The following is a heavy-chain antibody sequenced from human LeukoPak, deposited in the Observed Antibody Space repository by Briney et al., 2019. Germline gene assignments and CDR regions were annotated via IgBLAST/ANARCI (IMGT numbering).Heavy chain of an antibody. Sequence: SETLSLTCAVYGGSFSGYYWSWLRQPPGKGLEWIGEINHSGSTNYNPSLKSRVTISVDTSKDQFSLKLSSVTAADTAVYYCARRYYYGSGSYADFDYWGQGTLVTVSS. CDR3: ARRYYYGSGSYADFDY. V-gene: IGHV4-34*01. CDR2: INHSGST. CDR1: GGSFSGYY. D-gene: IGHD3-10*01. J-gene: IGHJ4*02.